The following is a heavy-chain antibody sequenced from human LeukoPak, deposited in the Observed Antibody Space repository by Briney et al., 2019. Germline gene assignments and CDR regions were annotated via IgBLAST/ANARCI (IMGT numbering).Heavy chain of an antibody. Sequence: GGSLRLSCAASGFTFSDYYMSWIRQAPGKGLEWVSYISSSGSTIYYADSVKGRFTISRDNAKNSLYLQMNSLRAEDTAVYYCARDGYRYCSSTSCFPGGSYWGQGTLVTVSS. D-gene: IGHD2-2*01. CDR2: ISSSGSTI. V-gene: IGHV3-11*01. CDR1: GFTFSDYY. CDR3: ARDGYRYCSSTSCFPGGSY. J-gene: IGHJ4*02.